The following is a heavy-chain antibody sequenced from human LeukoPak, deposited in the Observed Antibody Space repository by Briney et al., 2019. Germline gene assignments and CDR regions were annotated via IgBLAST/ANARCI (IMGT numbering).Heavy chain of an antibody. CDR3: ARVLSVAATPGFDY. D-gene: IGHD6-19*01. Sequence: KTSETLSLTCSVSGGSISSSSYYWGWIRQPPGKGLEWIGSIYYSGSTYYNPSLKSRVTISVDTSKNQFSLKLSSVTAADTAVYYCARVLSVAATPGFDYWGQGTLVTVSS. J-gene: IGHJ4*02. V-gene: IGHV4-39*01. CDR1: GGSISSSSYY. CDR2: IYYSGST.